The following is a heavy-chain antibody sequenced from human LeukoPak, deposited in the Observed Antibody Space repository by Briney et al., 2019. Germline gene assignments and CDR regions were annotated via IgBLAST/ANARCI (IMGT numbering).Heavy chain of an antibody. D-gene: IGHD1-20*01. CDR2: IYTSGST. CDR1: GGSISSYY. Sequence: SETLSLTCTVSGGSISSYYWSWIRQPAGKGLEWIGRIYTSGSTNYNPSLKSRVTMSVDTSKNQFSLKLSSVTAADTAVYYCARDPSRITGTGNWFDPWGQGTLVTVS. J-gene: IGHJ5*02. CDR3: ARDPSRITGTGNWFDP. V-gene: IGHV4-4*07.